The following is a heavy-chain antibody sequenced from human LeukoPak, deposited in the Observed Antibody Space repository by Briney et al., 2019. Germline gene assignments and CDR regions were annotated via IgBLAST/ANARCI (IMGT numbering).Heavy chain of an antibody. CDR3: ARDTGFTMVRGVKLAFDY. CDR1: GYTFTSYG. V-gene: IGHV1-18*01. CDR2: ISAYNGNT. D-gene: IGHD3-10*01. J-gene: IGHJ4*02. Sequence: ASVKVSCKASGYTFTSYGISWVRQAPGQGLEWMGWISAYNGNTNYAQKLQGRVTMTTDTSTSTAYMELRSLRSDDTAVYYCARDTGFTMVRGVKLAFDYWGQGTLVTVSS.